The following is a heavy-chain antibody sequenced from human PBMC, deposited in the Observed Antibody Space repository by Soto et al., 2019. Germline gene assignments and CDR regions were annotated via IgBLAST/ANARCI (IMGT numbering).Heavy chain of an antibody. CDR1: GFTFSSYS. D-gene: IGHD2-2*01. J-gene: IGHJ1*01. CDR3: ATPPYCSSTSCHAEYFQH. V-gene: IGHV3-21*01. CDR2: ISSSSSYI. Sequence: PGGSLRLSCAASGFTFSSYSMNWVRQAPGKGLEWVSSISSSSSYIYYADSVKGRFTISRDNAKNSLYLQMNSLRAEDTAVYYCATPPYCSSTSCHAEYFQHWGQGTLVTVSS.